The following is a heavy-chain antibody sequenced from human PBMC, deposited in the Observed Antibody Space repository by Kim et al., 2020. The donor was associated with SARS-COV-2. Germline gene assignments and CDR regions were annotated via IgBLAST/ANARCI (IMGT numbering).Heavy chain of an antibody. V-gene: IGHV3-48*01. J-gene: IGHJ5*02. CDR1: GFTFSSYS. D-gene: IGHD3-10*01. CDR3: ARRGYYGSGTFNWFDP. CDR2: ISSSSTI. Sequence: GGSLRLSCAASGFTFSSYSMNWVRQAPGKGLEWDSYISSSSTIYYADSVKGRFTISRDNAKNSLYLQMNSLRAEDTAVSYCARRGYYGSGTFNWFDPWGQGTLDTVSS.